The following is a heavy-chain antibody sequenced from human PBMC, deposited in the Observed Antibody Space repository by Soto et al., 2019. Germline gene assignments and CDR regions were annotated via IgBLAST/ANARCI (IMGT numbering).Heavy chain of an antibody. CDR3: ASSVLRFLEWLPYYDYYGMDV. Sequence: SVKVSCKASGGTFSSYAISWVRQAPGQGLEWMGGIIPIFGTANYAQKFQGRVTITADESTSTAYMELSSLRSGDTAVYYCASSVLRFLEWLPYYDYYGMDVWGQGTTVTVSS. D-gene: IGHD3-3*01. J-gene: IGHJ6*02. V-gene: IGHV1-69*13. CDR2: IIPIFGTA. CDR1: GGTFSSYA.